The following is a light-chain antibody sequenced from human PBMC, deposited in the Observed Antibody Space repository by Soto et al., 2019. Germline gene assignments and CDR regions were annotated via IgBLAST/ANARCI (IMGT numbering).Light chain of an antibody. CDR1: QSVRSN. J-gene: IGKJ5*01. V-gene: IGKV3-20*01. CDR3: QQYGSSPT. Sequence: ERVMTQSPATLSVSPGARAPLSCRARQSVRSNLAWYQQKPGQAPRLLIYGASSRATGIPDRFSGSGSGTDFTLTISRLEPEDFAVYYCQQYGSSPTFGQGTRLEIK. CDR2: GAS.